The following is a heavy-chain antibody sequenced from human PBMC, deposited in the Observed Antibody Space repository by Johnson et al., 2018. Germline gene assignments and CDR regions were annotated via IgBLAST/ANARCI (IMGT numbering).Heavy chain of an antibody. CDR3: AGGVGISYGQYYYYYYMDV. Sequence: QVQLQESGPGLVKPSETLSLTCTVSGGSISRYYWNWIRQPPGKGLEWIGYIYYSGSTNYNPSLQRRVTISVDTSNNQFSLKLSSVTAADTAVDSCAGGVGISYGQYYYYYYMDVWGKGTTVTVSS. J-gene: IGHJ6*03. D-gene: IGHD5-18*01. V-gene: IGHV4-59*01. CDR1: GGSISRYY. CDR2: IYYSGST.